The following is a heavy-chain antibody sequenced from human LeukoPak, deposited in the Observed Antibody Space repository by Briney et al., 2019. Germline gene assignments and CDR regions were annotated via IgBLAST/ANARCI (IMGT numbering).Heavy chain of an antibody. CDR3: AKAKGANYYDSSGYYYDVSGYYFDY. D-gene: IGHD3-22*01. Sequence: GGSLRLSCAASGFTFSSYAMSWVRQAPGKGLEWVSAISGSGGSTYYADSVKGWFAISRDNSKNTLYLQMNSLRAEDTAVYYCAKAKGANYYDSSGYYYDVSGYYFDYWGQGTLVTVSS. J-gene: IGHJ4*02. CDR1: GFTFSSYA. V-gene: IGHV3-23*01. CDR2: ISGSGGST.